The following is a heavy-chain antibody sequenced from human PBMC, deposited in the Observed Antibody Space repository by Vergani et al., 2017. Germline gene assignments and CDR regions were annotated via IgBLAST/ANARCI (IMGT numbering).Heavy chain of an antibody. V-gene: IGHV2-5*01. D-gene: IGHD3-9*01. CDR1: GFSLSTSGVG. CDR2: IYWNDDK. Sequence: QITLKESGPTLVKPTQTLTLTCTFSGFSLSTSGVGVGWIRQPPGKALEWLALIYWNDDKRYSPSLKSRLTITKDTSKNQVVLTMTNMDPVDTATYYCVHSDILTGFEWFFDYWGQGTLVTVSS. J-gene: IGHJ4*02. CDR3: VHSDILTGFEWFFDY.